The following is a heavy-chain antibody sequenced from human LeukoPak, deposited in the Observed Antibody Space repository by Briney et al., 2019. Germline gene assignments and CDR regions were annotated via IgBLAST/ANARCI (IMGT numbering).Heavy chain of an antibody. V-gene: IGHV3-20*04. CDR3: ARDKWGPDY. CDR2: ISWNGAGT. D-gene: IGHD7-27*01. CDR1: GFIFEDYG. J-gene: IGHJ4*02. Sequence: GGSLRLSCAATGFIFEDYGMVWIRQAPGKGLEWDSGISWNGAGTDYADSVKGRFTISRDDAKNSLYLQMNSLRAEDTALYYCARDKWGPDYWGQGTLVTVSS.